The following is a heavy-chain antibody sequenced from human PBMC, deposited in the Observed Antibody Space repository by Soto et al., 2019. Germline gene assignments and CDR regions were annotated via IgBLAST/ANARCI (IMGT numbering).Heavy chain of an antibody. J-gene: IGHJ6*02. D-gene: IGHD3-10*01. CDR2: ISSDGSNK. V-gene: IGHV3-30*18. CDR1: GFTFSSYG. Sequence: QVQLVESGGGVVQPGRSLRLSCAASGFTFSSYGMHWVRQAPGKGLEWVAVISSDGSNKYYADSVKGRFTISRDNSKNTLYLQMNSLRAEDTAVYYCAKIYGSGPYYYYGMDVWGQGTTVTVSS. CDR3: AKIYGSGPYYYYGMDV.